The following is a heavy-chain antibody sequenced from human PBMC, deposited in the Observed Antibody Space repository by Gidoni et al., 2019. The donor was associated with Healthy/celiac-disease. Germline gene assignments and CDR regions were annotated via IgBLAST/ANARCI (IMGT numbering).Heavy chain of an antibody. CDR2: INHSGST. V-gene: IGHV4-34*01. CDR1: GGSFSGHY. J-gene: IGHJ5*02. CDR3: ARAAGTGWFDP. Sequence: QVQLQQWGAGLLKPSETLSLTCAVYGGSFSGHYWSWIRQPPGKGLEWIGEINHSGSTNYNPSLKSRVTISVDTSKNQFSLKLSSVTAADTAVYYCARAAGTGWFDPWGQGTLVTVSS. D-gene: IGHD6-19*01.